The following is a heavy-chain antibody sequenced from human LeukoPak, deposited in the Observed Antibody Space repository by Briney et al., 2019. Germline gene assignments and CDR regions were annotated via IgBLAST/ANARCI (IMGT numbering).Heavy chain of an antibody. Sequence: SETLSLTCAVYGGSFSGYYWSWIRQPPGMGLEWIGEINHSGSTNYNPSLKSRVTISVDTSKNQFSLKLSSATAADTAVYYCARGQTYYYGSGSSNWFDPWGQGTLVTVSS. CDR3: ARGQTYYYGSGSSNWFDP. J-gene: IGHJ5*02. D-gene: IGHD3-10*01. V-gene: IGHV4-34*01. CDR1: GGSFSGYY. CDR2: INHSGST.